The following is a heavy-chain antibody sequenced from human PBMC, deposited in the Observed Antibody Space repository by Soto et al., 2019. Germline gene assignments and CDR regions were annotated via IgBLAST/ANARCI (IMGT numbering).Heavy chain of an antibody. V-gene: IGHV2-5*01. CDR1: GCSGLASGLG. CDR3: ARCLRSYGDDYDFYVLDG. D-gene: IGHD4-17*01. J-gene: IGHJ6*02. Sequence: GPTVVNPTETLTLACSLSGCSGLASGLGVAWGGQPPGKALECISVIYWNDDKRYSPSLKNRLTITRDTSENLVVLTMTNVDPVDTGTYYCARCLRSYGDDYDFYVLDGWGQGTTVTFSS. CDR2: IYWNDDK.